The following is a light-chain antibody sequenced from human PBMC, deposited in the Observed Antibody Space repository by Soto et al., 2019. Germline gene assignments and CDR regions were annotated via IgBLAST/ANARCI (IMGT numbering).Light chain of an antibody. CDR1: SSDVGGYNY. J-gene: IGLJ2*01. CDR3: ISYTSSSTVV. V-gene: IGLV2-14*01. Sequence: QSALTQPASVSGSPGQSITISCTGTSSDVGGYNYVSWYQQHPGKAPKLMIYDVSNRPSGLSNRFSGSKSGNTASLTISGLQAEDEADYYCISYTSSSTVVFGGGTKLTVL. CDR2: DVS.